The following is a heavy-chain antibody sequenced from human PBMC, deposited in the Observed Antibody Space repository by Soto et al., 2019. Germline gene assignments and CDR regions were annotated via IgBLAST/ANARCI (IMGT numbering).Heavy chain of an antibody. V-gene: IGHV3-23*01. CDR1: GFTFSNYA. CDR2: ISGSGGST. J-gene: IGHJ4*01. Sequence: GGSLRLSCAASGFTFSNYAMNWVRQAPGKGLEWVSAISGSGGSTYYADSVKGRFTISRDNSKNTLDLQMSSVRADDTAVYYCTNGFDYWGRGTLVTVSS. CDR3: TNGFDY.